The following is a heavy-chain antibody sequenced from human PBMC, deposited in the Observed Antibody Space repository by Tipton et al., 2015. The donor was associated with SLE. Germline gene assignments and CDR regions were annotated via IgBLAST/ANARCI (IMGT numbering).Heavy chain of an antibody. D-gene: IGHD2-2*02. J-gene: IGHJ4*02. Sequence: TLSLTCTVSGGSISSSNYYWGWIRQPPGKGLEWIGCISYSGSTYYNPSLKSRVTISVDTSKNQFFLKLTSVTAADTALYYCAREGTTYCAGTTCYTLDWGQGTLVTVSS. CDR1: GGSISSSNYY. CDR3: AREGTTYCAGTTCYTLD. V-gene: IGHV4-39*02. CDR2: ISYSGST.